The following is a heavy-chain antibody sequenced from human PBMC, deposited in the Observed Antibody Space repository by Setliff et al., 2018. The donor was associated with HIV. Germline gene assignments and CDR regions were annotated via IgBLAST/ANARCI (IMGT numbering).Heavy chain of an antibody. CDR2: INAGNGNT. Sequence: GASVKVSCKASGYTFTSYAMHWVRQAPGQRLEWMGWINAGNGNTKYSQIFRDRVTFTRDTSADTVYMEVSSLRSEDTAVYYCARDRCNSVACYLYNWFDPWGQGTLVTVSS. CDR1: GYTFTSYA. CDR3: ARDRCNSVACYLYNWFDP. D-gene: IGHD2-2*01. V-gene: IGHV1-3*01. J-gene: IGHJ5*02.